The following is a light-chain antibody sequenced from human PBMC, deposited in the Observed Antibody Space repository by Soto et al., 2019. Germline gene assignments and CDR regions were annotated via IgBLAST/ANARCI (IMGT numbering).Light chain of an antibody. CDR3: QQYNSYPIT. CDR1: QSISSW. V-gene: IGKV1-5*03. Sequence: DTQMTQFPSTLSASLGDRVTITCRASQSISSWLAWYQQKPGKVPNLLMYKASSLETGVPSRFSGSGSGTEFTLTINNLQPDDFGTYLCQQYNSYPITFGQGTRLEIK. CDR2: KAS. J-gene: IGKJ5*01.